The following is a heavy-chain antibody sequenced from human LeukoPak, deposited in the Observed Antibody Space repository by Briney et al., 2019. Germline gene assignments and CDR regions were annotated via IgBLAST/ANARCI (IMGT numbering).Heavy chain of an antibody. CDR1: GFTFSSYG. Sequence: GSLRLSCAAAGFTFSSYGMHWVRQAPGKGLEGVAFIRYDGSNKYYADSVKGRFTISRDNSKNTLYLQMNSLRAEDTAVYYCAKDPRYYGSGSYYYWGQGTLVTVSS. J-gene: IGHJ4*02. D-gene: IGHD3-10*01. CDR2: IRYDGSNK. CDR3: AKDPRYYGSGSYYY. V-gene: IGHV3-30*02.